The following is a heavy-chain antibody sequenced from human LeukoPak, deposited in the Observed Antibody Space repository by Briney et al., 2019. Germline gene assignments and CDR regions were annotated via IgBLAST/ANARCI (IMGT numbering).Heavy chain of an antibody. Sequence: GGSLRLSCAASGFTFSNHWMHWVRQAPGKGLMWVSRINRGGSRTDYADSVKGRFTISRDGAKNTLYLQLNSLRAEDTAVYFCARDLTVYNWNDFWFDPWGQGTLVTVSS. CDR2: INRGGSRT. CDR1: GFTFSNHW. V-gene: IGHV3-74*01. D-gene: IGHD1-1*01. J-gene: IGHJ5*02. CDR3: ARDLTVYNWNDFWFDP.